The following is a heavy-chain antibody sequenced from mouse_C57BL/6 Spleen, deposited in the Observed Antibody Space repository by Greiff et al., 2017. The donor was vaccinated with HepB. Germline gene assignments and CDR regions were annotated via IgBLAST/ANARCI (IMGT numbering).Heavy chain of an antibody. J-gene: IGHJ1*03. CDR1: GYSITSGYY. CDR2: ISYDGSN. D-gene: IGHD1-1*01. Sequence: EVKLMESGPGLVKPSQSLSLTCSVTGYSITSGYYWNWIRQFPGNKLEWMGYISYDGSNNYNPTLKNRISITRDTSKNQFFLKLNSVTTEDTATYYGARERTSITTVVATDFDVWGTGTTVTVSS. V-gene: IGHV3-6*01. CDR3: ARERTSITTVVATDFDV.